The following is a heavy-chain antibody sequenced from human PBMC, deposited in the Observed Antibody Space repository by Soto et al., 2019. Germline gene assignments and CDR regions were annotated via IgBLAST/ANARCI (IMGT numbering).Heavy chain of an antibody. CDR3: ARDYKAAHY. CDR1: GFTFSSYA. D-gene: IGHD3-10*01. V-gene: IGHV3-30-3*01. Sequence: QVQLVESGGGVVQPGRSLRLSCAASGFTFSSYAMHWVRQAPGKGLEWVAVISYDGSNKYYADSVKGRFTISRDNSKNTLYLKMNSLRAGDTAVYYCARDYKAAHYWGQGTLVTVSS. CDR2: ISYDGSNK. J-gene: IGHJ4*02.